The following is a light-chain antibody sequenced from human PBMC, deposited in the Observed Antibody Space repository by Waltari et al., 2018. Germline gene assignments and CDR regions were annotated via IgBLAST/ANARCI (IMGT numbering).Light chain of an antibody. CDR3: QHYVSLPVT. CDR1: QSLSIY. V-gene: IGKV3-20*01. J-gene: IGKJ1*01. Sequence: EIVLTQSPGTLSLSPGERATLSCRASQSLSIYLAWYQQKPGRALRLLIYHASSRATGVPDRFSGSGSGTDFSLTISRLEPEDFAVYYCQHYVSLPVTFGQGTKVEIK. CDR2: HAS.